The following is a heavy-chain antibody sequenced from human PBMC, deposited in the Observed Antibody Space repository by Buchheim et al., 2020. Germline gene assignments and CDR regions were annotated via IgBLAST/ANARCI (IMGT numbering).Heavy chain of an antibody. CDR2: IYYSGST. V-gene: IGHV4-59*01. Sequence: QVQLQESGPGLVKPSETLSLTCTVSGGSISSYYWSWIRQPPGKGLEWIGYIYYSGSTNYNPSLKSRVTISVDTSQNQFSLKLSSVTAADTAVYYCARFSSGYYYTSLIFDYWGQGTL. CDR1: GGSISSYY. D-gene: IGHD3-22*01. J-gene: IGHJ4*02. CDR3: ARFSSGYYYTSLIFDY.